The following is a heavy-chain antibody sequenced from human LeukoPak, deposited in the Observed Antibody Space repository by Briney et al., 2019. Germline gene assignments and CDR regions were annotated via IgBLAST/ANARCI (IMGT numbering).Heavy chain of an antibody. D-gene: IGHD3-10*01. J-gene: IGHJ4*02. CDR1: GYTFTGYY. Sequence: ASVKVSCKASGYTFTGYYIHWVRQAPGQGLEWVGWINPNSGGTNYAQKLQSRVTMTRATSISTAYMELSRLRSDDTAVDYCARDSGERGSGSYLIAYWGQGTLVTVSS. CDR3: ARDSGERGSGSYLIAY. V-gene: IGHV1-2*02. CDR2: INPNSGGT.